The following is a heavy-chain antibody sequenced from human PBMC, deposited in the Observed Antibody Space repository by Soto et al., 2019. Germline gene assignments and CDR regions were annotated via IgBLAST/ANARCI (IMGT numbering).Heavy chain of an antibody. J-gene: IGHJ4*02. V-gene: IGHV1-3*01. CDR3: ARKDYYDSGMYYFDY. Sequence: ASVKVSCKTSGYTFNKYPIHWVRQAPGQGLEWMGWINPGNGDTGYPQKFQDRVTITRDTSASTAYMDLSSLRSEDTAVYYCARKDYYDSGMYYFDYWGQGTLVTVSS. CDR1: GYTFNKYP. CDR2: INPGNGDT. D-gene: IGHD3-22*01.